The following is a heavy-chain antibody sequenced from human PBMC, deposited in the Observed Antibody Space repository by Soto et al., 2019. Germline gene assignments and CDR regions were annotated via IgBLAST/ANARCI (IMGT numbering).Heavy chain of an antibody. CDR3: TRRYSDGWYSDY. J-gene: IGHJ4*02. CDR1: GFTFSGYG. V-gene: IGHV3-33*01. Sequence: QVQLVESGGGVVQPGSSLRLSCAASGFTFSGYGMHWVRQAPGKGLEWVAGIWDDGSNEKYADSVKGRFTISRDNSKNTPSLKVNSLIAEDTAVYYCTRRYSDGWYSDYWGQGTLVTVSS. CDR2: IWDDGSNE. D-gene: IGHD6-19*01.